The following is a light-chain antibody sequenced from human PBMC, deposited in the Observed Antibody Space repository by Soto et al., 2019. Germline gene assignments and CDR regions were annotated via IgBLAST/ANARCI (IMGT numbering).Light chain of an antibody. CDR1: QGISNY. V-gene: IGKV1-27*01. Sequence: DLQMTQSPSSLSASVGDTVTITCRASQGISNYLAWYQQKPGQVPNLLIYAASTLQSGVPSRFSRSGSGTDLTLTISSLRPEDVATYYCQKYNNAPRTFGQGTKVEI. CDR3: QKYNNAPRT. CDR2: AAS. J-gene: IGKJ1*01.